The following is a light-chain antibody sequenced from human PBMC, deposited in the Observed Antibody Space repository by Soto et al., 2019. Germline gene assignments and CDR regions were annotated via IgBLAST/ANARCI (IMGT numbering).Light chain of an antibody. CDR1: QSVSSN. Sequence: EIVLTQSPGTRSLSPGERATLSCRASQSVSSNLAWYQQKPGQAPRLLIYGVSTRATGIPARFSGSGSGTEFTLTISSLQSEDFAVYYCQQYNNWPATFGQGTKVDIK. V-gene: IGKV3-15*01. CDR2: GVS. J-gene: IGKJ1*01. CDR3: QQYNNWPAT.